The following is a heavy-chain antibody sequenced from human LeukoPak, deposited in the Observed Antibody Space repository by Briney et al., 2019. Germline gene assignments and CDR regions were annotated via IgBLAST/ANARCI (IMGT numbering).Heavy chain of an antibody. CDR1: GFTFDDYA. CDR2: ISGSGGST. Sequence: PGRSLRLSCAASGFTFDDYAMHWVRQAPGKGLEWVSAISGSGGSTYYADSVKGRFTISRDNSKNTLYLQMNSLRAEDTAVYYCAKDLRWELPDAFDIWGQGTMVTVSS. D-gene: IGHD1-26*01. CDR3: AKDLRWELPDAFDI. J-gene: IGHJ3*02. V-gene: IGHV3-23*01.